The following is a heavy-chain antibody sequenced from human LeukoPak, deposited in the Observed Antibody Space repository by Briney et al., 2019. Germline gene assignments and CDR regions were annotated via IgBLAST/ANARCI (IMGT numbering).Heavy chain of an antibody. CDR3: ARDCSGGSCYGAFDI. V-gene: IGHV4-30-4*01. CDR2: IYDSGST. Sequence: SETLSLTCTVSGASISSGDYYWSWIRQPPGKGLEWIGYIYDSGSTYYNPSLKSRITISVDTSENRFSLKLSSVTATDTAVYYCARDCSGGSCYGAFDIWGQGTMVTGSS. D-gene: IGHD2-15*01. CDR1: GASISSGDYY. J-gene: IGHJ3*02.